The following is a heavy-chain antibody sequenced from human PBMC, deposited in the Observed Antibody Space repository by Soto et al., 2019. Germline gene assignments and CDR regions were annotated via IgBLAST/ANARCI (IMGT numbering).Heavy chain of an antibody. D-gene: IGHD2-2*01. CDR2: ISAYNAKT. J-gene: IGHJ6*02. CDR1: GDTFTRWG. V-gene: IGHV1-18*01. Sequence: QVQLVQSGAEVKKPGASVKVSCKASGDTFTRWGISWVRQAPGQGLEWMGWISAYNAKTDYAQKFQGRVTLTTDTSTSTAYMELRSLRSDDTAVYYCYAADFYYYGMDVWGPGTTVTVSS. CDR3: YAADFYYYGMDV.